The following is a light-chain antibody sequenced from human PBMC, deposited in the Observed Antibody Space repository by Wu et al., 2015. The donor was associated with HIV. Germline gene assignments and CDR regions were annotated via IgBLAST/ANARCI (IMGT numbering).Light chain of an antibody. V-gene: IGKV3-15*01. CDR1: QSVNRN. CDR3: QQYNNWPPIT. Sequence: EIVMTQSPVTLSVSPGERAALSCRASQSVNRNLAWYQQRPGQPPRLLIFGASTRATGMSARFSGSGSGTEFTLTISSLQSEDFAVYYCQQYNNWPPITFGGGTKVEIK. J-gene: IGKJ4*01. CDR2: GAS.